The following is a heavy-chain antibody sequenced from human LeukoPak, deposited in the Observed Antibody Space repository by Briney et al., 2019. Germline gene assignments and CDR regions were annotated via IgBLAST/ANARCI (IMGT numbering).Heavy chain of an antibody. CDR1: GGSFSGYY. CDR3: AREGDSSGYYLYNWFDP. Sequence: ETLSLTCAVYGGSFSGYYWSWIRQPPGKGLEWIGEINHSGSTNYNPSLKSRVTISVDTSKNQFSLKLSSVTAADTAVYYCAREGDSSGYYLYNWFDPWGQGTPVTVSS. J-gene: IGHJ5*02. CDR2: INHSGST. D-gene: IGHD3-22*01. V-gene: IGHV4-34*01.